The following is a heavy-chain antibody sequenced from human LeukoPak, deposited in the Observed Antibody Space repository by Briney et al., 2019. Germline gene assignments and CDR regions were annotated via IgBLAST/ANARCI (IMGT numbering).Heavy chain of an antibody. V-gene: IGHV1-69*04. Sequence: SVKVSCKASGGTFSSYAISWVRQAPGQGLEWMGRIIPILGIANYAQKFQGRVTITADESTSTAYMELSSLRSEDTAVYYCALRAYYDFWSGYSARYYMDVWGKGTTVTVSS. J-gene: IGHJ6*03. D-gene: IGHD3-3*01. CDR1: GGTFSSYA. CDR2: IIPILGIA. CDR3: ALRAYYDFWSGYSARYYMDV.